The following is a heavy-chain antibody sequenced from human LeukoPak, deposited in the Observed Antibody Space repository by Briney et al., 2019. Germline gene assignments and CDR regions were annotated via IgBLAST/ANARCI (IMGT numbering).Heavy chain of an antibody. V-gene: IGHV4-34*01. CDR1: GGSFSGYY. J-gene: IGHJ6*02. Sequence: PSETLSLTCAVYGGSFSGYYWSWIRQPPGKGLEWIGEINRSGSTNYNPSLKSRVTISVDTSKNQFSLKLSSVTAADTAVYYCARSVVATSRGYYHGMDVWGQGTTVTVSS. CDR3: ARSVVATSRGYYHGMDV. CDR2: INRSGST. D-gene: IGHD5-12*01.